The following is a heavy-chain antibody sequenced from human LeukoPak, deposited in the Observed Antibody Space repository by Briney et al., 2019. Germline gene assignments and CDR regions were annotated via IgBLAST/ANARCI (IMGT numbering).Heavy chain of an antibody. Sequence: GGSLRLSCAASGFTFSSYWMSWVRQAPGKGLEWVANIKQDGSEKYYVDSVKGRFTISRDNAKNSLYLQMNSLRAEDTAVYYCARGGDYVWGSYLDVWGQGTLVTVSS. CDR3: ARGGDYVWGSYLDV. J-gene: IGHJ4*02. CDR2: IKQDGSEK. V-gene: IGHV3-7*01. CDR1: GFTFSSYW. D-gene: IGHD3-16*01.